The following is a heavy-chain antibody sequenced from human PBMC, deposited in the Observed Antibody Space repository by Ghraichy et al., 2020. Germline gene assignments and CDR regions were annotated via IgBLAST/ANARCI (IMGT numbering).Heavy chain of an antibody. CDR2: ISWNSGSI. J-gene: IGHJ4*02. D-gene: IGHD1/OR15-1a*01. CDR3: ARTTTPVGTSPFDY. V-gene: IGHV3-9*01. CDR1: GFTFDDYA. Sequence: SCAASGFTFDDYAMHWVRQAPGKGLEWVSGISWNSGSIGYADSVKGRFTISRDNAKNSLYLQMNSLRAEDTALYYCARTTTPVGTSPFDYWGQGTLVTVSS.